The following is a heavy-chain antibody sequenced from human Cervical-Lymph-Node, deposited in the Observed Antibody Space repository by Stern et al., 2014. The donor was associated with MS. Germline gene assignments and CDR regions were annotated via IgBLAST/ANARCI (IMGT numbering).Heavy chain of an antibody. Sequence: QEQLQESGPGLVKPSQTLSLTCTVSGGSISSGEYYWSWIRQPPGKGLEWIGYIYFSGSTYYNPSLKSRVTISLDTSKNQFSLKMNPVTAADTAVYYCARKRWLSSDYFDYWGQGTLVTVSS. J-gene: IGHJ4*02. D-gene: IGHD5-24*01. V-gene: IGHV4-30-4*01. CDR1: GGSISSGEYY. CDR3: ARKRWLSSDYFDY. CDR2: IYFSGST.